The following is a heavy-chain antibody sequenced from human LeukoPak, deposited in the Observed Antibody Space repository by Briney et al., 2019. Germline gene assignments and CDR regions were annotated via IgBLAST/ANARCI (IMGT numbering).Heavy chain of an antibody. V-gene: IGHV4-39*07. CDR2: IYYSGIT. CDR3: ARDRLQLQS. D-gene: IGHD1-1*01. J-gene: IGHJ5*02. Sequence: SETLSLTCTVSGGSISSSSYYWGWIRQPPGKGLEWIANIYYSGITNYNPSLKSRVTISVDTSKNQFSLKLSSVTAADTAVYYCARDRLQLQSWGQGTLVTVSS. CDR1: GGSISSSSYY.